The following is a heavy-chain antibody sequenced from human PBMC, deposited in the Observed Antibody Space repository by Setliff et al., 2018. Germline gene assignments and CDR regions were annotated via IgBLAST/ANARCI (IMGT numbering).Heavy chain of an antibody. D-gene: IGHD1-26*01. CDR2: IYHSGSA. J-gene: IGHJ3*01. V-gene: IGHV4-30-4*08. CDR3: AREVRTSTSSDAFDV. CDR1: GDSISSGDYF. Sequence: PSETLSLTCTVSGDSISSGDYFWSWIRQPPGKGLEWIAYIYHSGSAYYNPSLKSRVTMSVDTSKNQFSLHLTSVTAADTAVYYCAREVRTSTSSDAFDVWGQGMMVTVSS.